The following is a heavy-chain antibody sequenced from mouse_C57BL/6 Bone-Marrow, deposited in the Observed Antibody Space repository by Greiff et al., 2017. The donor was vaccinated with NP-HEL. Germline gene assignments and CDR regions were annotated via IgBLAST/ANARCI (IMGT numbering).Heavy chain of an antibody. CDR1: GYTFTDYY. CDR2: INPYNGGT. CDR3: ARSGYYYGSIDY. Sequence: EVKLQESGPVLVKPGASVKMSCKASGYTFTDYYMNWVKQSHGKSLEWIGVINPYNGGTSYNQKFKGKATLTVDKSSSTAYMELNSLTSEDSAVYYCARSGYYYGSIDYWGQGTTLTVSS. V-gene: IGHV1-19*01. D-gene: IGHD1-1*01. J-gene: IGHJ2*01.